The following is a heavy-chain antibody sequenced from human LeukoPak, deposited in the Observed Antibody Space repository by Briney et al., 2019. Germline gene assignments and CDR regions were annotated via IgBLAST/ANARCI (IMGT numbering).Heavy chain of an antibody. CDR1: GFSFSSYE. J-gene: IGHJ5*02. Sequence: GGSLRLSCAASGFSFSSYEMNWVRQAPGKGLEWVSYITGSGSFVYYADSVKGRFTISRDNAKNSLFLQMNSLRAEDTAVYYCARDSSGPWFDPWGQGTLVTVSS. V-gene: IGHV3-48*03. D-gene: IGHD6-6*01. CDR2: ITGSGSFV. CDR3: ARDSSGPWFDP.